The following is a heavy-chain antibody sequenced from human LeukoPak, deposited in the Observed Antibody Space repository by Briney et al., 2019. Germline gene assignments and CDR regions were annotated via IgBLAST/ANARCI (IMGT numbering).Heavy chain of an antibody. CDR3: ATSTSIQNYYYYYGMDV. CDR2: INPNSGGT. Sequence: ASVKVSCKASGGTFSSYAISWVRQAPGQGLEWMGWINPNSGGTNYAQKFQGRVTMTRDTSISTAYMELSRLRSDDTAVYYCATSTSIQNYYYYYGMDVWGQGTTVTVSS. J-gene: IGHJ6*02. D-gene: IGHD2/OR15-2a*01. V-gene: IGHV1-2*02. CDR1: GGTFSSYA.